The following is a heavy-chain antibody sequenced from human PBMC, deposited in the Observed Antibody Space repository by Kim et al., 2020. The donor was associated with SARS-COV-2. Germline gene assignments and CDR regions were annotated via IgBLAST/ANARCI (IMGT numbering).Heavy chain of an antibody. CDR2: IYYSGST. D-gene: IGHD6-6*01. CDR1: GGSISSYY. J-gene: IGHJ5*02. V-gene: IGHV4-59*13. CDR3: AREYSSSPHWFDP. Sequence: SETLSLTCTVSGGSISSYYWSWIRQPPGKGLEWIGYIYYSGSTNYNPSLKSRVTISVDTSKNQFSLKLSSVTAADTAVYYCAREYSSSPHWFDPWGQGTLVPVSS.